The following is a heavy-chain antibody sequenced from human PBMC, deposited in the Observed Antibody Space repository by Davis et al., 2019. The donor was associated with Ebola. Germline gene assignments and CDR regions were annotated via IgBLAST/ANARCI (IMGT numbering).Heavy chain of an antibody. CDR3: ARGPAYSGIDY. CDR2: INHSGST. CDR1: GGSISSGGYS. V-gene: IGHV4-34*01. J-gene: IGHJ4*02. Sequence: MPSETLSLTCAVSGGSISSGGYSWSWIRQPPGKGLEWIGEINHSGSTNYNPPLKSRVTISVDTSKNQFSLKLSSVTAADTAVYYCARGPAYSGIDYWGRGILVTVSS. D-gene: IGHD1-26*01.